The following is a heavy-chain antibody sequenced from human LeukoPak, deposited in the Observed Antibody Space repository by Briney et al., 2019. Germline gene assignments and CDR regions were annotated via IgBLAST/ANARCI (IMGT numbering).Heavy chain of an antibody. V-gene: IGHV3-74*01. J-gene: IGHJ4*02. CDR3: VRERNNFWSGHHSIFDS. D-gene: IGHD3-3*01. CDR1: RFIFSDHW. CDR2: INNDGSST. Sequence: PGGSLRLSCAASRFIFSDHWMHWVRQAPGKGLVWLSRINNDGSSTIYADSVKGRFTFSRDNAENTLFLEMSSLRVEDTAVYYCVRERNNFWSGHHSIFDSWGQGTLVTVSS.